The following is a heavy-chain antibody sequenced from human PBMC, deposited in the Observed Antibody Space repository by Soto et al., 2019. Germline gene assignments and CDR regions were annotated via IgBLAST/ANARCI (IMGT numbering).Heavy chain of an antibody. CDR3: ARTGLYDYGDYYMDV. D-gene: IGHD4-17*01. V-gene: IGHV4-59*01. CDR2: IYYSGST. J-gene: IGHJ6*03. CDR1: GGSISSYY. Sequence: LSLTCTVSGGSISSYYWSWIRQPPGKGLEWIGYIYYSGSTNYNPSLKSRVTISVDTSKNQFSLKLSSVTAADTAVYYCARTGLYDYGDYYMDVWGKGTTVTVSS.